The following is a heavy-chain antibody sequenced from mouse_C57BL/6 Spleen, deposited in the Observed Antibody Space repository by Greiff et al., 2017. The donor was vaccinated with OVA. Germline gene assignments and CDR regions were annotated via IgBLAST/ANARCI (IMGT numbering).Heavy chain of an antibody. Sequence: LQESGPELVKPGASVKISCKASGYAFSSSWMNWVKQRPGKGLEWIGRIYPGDGDTNYNGKFKGKATLTAAKSSSTAYMQLSSLTSEDSAVYFCARGDYGSSSCDYWGQGTTLTVSS. CDR2: IYPGDGDT. CDR1: GYAFSSSW. V-gene: IGHV1-82*01. J-gene: IGHJ2*01. CDR3: ARGDYGSSSCDY. D-gene: IGHD1-1*01.